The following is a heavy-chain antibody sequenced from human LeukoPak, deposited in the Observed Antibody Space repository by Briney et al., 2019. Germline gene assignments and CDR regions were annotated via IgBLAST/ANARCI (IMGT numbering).Heavy chain of an antibody. CDR3: ARAKGVALRFLEWLPLFDY. D-gene: IGHD3-3*01. V-gene: IGHV1-69*01. Sequence: PVASVKVSCKASGGTFSSYAISSVRQAPGQGLEWMGGIIPIFGTANYAQKFQGRVTITADESTSTAYMELSSLRSEDTAVYYCARAKGVALRFLEWLPLFDYWGQGTLVTVSS. CDR2: IIPIFGTA. CDR1: GGTFSSYA. J-gene: IGHJ4*02.